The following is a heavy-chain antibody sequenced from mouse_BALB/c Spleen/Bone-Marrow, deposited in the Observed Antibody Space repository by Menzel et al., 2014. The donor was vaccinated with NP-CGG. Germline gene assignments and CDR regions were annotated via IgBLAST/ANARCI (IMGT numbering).Heavy chain of an antibody. V-gene: IGHV5-6-5*01. CDR3: ASPLYYGLHYYAMDY. D-gene: IGHD1-2*01. J-gene: IGHJ4*01. CDR1: GFTFSRYA. Sequence: EVQLVESGGGLVKPGGSLKLSCAASGFTFSRYAMSWVRQTPEKRLEWVASISSGGSTYYPDSVKGRFTISRDNARNILYLQMSSLRSEDTAMYYCASPLYYGLHYYAMDYWGQGTSVTVSS. CDR2: ISSGGST.